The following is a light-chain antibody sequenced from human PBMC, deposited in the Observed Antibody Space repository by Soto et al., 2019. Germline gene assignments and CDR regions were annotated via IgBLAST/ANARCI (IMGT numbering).Light chain of an antibody. Sequence: DIQITQSPSSLSASVGDRVTITCRASQNINSYLNWYQHKPGKAPNLLIYAASSLQSGVPSRFSGSGSGTHFTLTISSLQPEDSAIYYCQQSYNNPTFGQGTRLEIK. CDR3: QQSYNNPT. CDR1: QNINSY. V-gene: IGKV1-39*01. CDR2: AAS. J-gene: IGKJ5*01.